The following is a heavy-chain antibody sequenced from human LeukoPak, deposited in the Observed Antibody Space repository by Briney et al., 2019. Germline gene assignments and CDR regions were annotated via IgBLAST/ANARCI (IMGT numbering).Heavy chain of an antibody. J-gene: IGHJ4*02. V-gene: IGHV3-21*01. CDR3: ASYGTSWRYYFDY. CDR1: GFAFSSYS. CDR2: ISSDANHI. D-gene: IGHD2-2*01. Sequence: GGSLRLSCAASGFAFSSYSMNWVRQAPGKWLEWVSSISSDANHIYYADSVKGRFTISRDNAKNSLYLQMNSLQAEDTAVYYCASYGTSWRYYFDYWGQGTLVTVSS.